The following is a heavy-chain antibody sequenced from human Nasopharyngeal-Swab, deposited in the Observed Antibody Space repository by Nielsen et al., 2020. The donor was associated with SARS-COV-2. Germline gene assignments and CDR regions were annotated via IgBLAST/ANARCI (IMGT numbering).Heavy chain of an antibody. CDR3: ARDHWGGGLHDY. CDR1: GDFISRSDDY. J-gene: IGHJ4*02. D-gene: IGHD7-27*01. CDR2: TYRSGSGSA. Sequence: SETLSLTCTVSGDFISRSDDYWGWIRQTPGKGLEWVVSTYRSGSGSAYYNPSLRSRVTLSVDMSKNQFSLRLTSVTAADTALYYCARDHWGGGLHDYWGQGTLVTVSS. V-gene: IGHV4-39*07.